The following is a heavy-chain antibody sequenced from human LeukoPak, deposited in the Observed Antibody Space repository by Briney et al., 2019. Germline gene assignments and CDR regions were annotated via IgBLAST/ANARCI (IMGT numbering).Heavy chain of an antibody. D-gene: IGHD2-21*02. J-gene: IGHJ4*02. CDR2: MNPNSGNT. CDR1: GYTFTSYD. V-gene: IGHV1-8*03. Sequence: ASVKDSCKASGYTFTSYDINWVRQAAGQGLEWMGWMNPNSGNTGYAQKFQGRVTFTRNTSISTAYMELSSLRSEDTAVYYCARALAYCGGDCYSYHYWGQGTLVTVSS. CDR3: ARALAYCGGDCYSYHY.